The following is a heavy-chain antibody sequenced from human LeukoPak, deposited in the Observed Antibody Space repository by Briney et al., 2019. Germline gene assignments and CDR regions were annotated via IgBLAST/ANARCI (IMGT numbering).Heavy chain of an antibody. J-gene: IGHJ4*02. V-gene: IGHV3-33*01. Sequence: PGRSLRLSCAASGFIFSSYGMYWVRQAPGKGLEWVAVIWYDGSNKYYADSVKGRFTISKDNSKNTVYLQMNSLRVEDTAVYYCARESSGWYVDYWGQGTLVTVSS. CDR1: GFIFSSYG. D-gene: IGHD6-19*01. CDR3: ARESSGWYVDY. CDR2: IWYDGSNK.